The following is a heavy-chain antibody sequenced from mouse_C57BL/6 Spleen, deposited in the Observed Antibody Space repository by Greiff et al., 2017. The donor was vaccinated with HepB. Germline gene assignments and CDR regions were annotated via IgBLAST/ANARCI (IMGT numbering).Heavy chain of an antibody. J-gene: IGHJ4*01. CDR3: ARRGTDAMDD. CDR1: GYTFTSYW. V-gene: IGHV1-64*01. D-gene: IGHD2-14*01. Sequence: QVQLKQSGAELVKPGASVKLSCKASGYTFTSYWMHWVKQRPGQGLEWIGMIHPNSGSTNYNEKFKSKATLTVDKSSSTAYMQLSSLTSEDSAVYYCARRGTDAMDDWGQGTSVTVSS. CDR2: IHPNSGST.